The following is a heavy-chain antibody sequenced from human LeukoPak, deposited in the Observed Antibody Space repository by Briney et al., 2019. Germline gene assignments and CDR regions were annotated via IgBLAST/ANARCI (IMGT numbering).Heavy chain of an antibody. D-gene: IGHD3-10*01. V-gene: IGHV3-73*01. Sequence: GGSLRLFCAASGFSFSGSAMHWVRQASGKGLEWVGRIRSKSNNYATAYAASVRGRFTISRDDSNNTAYLQMNSLKTEDTAVYYCTRLYTSGFDYWGQGSLVTVSS. CDR1: GFSFSGSA. CDR2: IRSKSNNYAT. CDR3: TRLYTSGFDY. J-gene: IGHJ4*02.